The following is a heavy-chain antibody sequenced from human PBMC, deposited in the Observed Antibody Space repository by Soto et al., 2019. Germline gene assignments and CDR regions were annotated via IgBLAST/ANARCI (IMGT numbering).Heavy chain of an antibody. CDR2: INPSGGST. V-gene: IGHV1-46*01. Sequence: ASVKVSCKASGYTFTSYYMHWVRQAPGQGLEWMGIINPSGGSTSYAQKFQGRVTMTRDTSTSTVYMELSSLRSEDTAVYYCARDDYYDSSGYSTQVVAGFDPWGQGTLVTVSS. CDR1: GYTFTSYY. D-gene: IGHD3-22*01. CDR3: ARDDYYDSSGYSTQVVAGFDP. J-gene: IGHJ5*02.